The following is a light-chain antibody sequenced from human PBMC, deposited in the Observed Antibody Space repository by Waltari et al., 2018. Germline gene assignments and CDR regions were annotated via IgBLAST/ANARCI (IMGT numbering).Light chain of an antibody. V-gene: IGKV3-11*01. J-gene: IGKJ3*01. CDR3: QLRSNWPPLFT. CDR1: QSVGSY. CDR2: DAS. Sequence: EIVLTKAPASLSLPQGERATLSCRASQSVGSYLAWYQQKPGQAPRLLIYDASNRATGIPARFSGSGSGTDFTLTISSLEPEDFAVYYCQLRSNWPPLFTFGPGTNVDIK.